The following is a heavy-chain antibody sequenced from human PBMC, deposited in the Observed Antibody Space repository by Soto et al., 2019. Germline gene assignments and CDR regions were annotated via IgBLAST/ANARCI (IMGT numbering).Heavy chain of an antibody. CDR1: GGSISSSSYY. CDR2: IYYSGST. Sequence: PSETLSLTCTVSGGSISSSSYYWGWIRQPPGKGLEWIGSIYYSGSTYYNPSLKSRVTISVDTSKNQFSLKLSSVTAADTAVYYCARHICLGYCSSTSYQMNNCFDPWGQGTLVTVSS. V-gene: IGHV4-39*01. D-gene: IGHD2-2*01. CDR3: ARHICLGYCSSTSYQMNNCFDP. J-gene: IGHJ5*02.